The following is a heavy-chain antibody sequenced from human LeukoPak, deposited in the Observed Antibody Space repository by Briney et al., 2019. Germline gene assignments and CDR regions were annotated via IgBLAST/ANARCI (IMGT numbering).Heavy chain of an antibody. Sequence: SETLSLTCTVSSYSISSGYLWGWIRQPPGKGLEWTGSIDHSGSTYYNPSLKSRITISVDTSKNQFSLKLSSVTAADTAVYYCARDSALAQAVMFDYWGQGTLVTVSS. CDR1: SYSISSGYL. V-gene: IGHV4-38-2*02. CDR2: IDHSGST. J-gene: IGHJ4*02. CDR3: ARDSALAQAVMFDY. D-gene: IGHD6-19*01.